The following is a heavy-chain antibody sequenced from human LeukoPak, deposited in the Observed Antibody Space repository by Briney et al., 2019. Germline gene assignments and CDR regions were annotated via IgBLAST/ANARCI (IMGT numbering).Heavy chain of an antibody. CDR3: ARDSSAHFDH. V-gene: IGHV4-59*01. CDR2: FYYSGST. J-gene: IGHJ4*02. Sequence: SETLSLTCTVSGGSISSYYWSWIRQPPGKGLEWIGYFYYSGSTDYNPSLKSRVTISVDTSKNQFSLNLSSVTAADTAVYYCARDSSAHFDHWGQGTLVTVSS. CDR1: GGSISSYY.